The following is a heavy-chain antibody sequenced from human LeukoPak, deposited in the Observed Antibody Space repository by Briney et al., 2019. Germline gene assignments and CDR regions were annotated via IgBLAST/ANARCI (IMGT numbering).Heavy chain of an antibody. D-gene: IGHD4-23*01. V-gene: IGHV3-53*01. CDR1: GFIVSSNY. CDR2: IYRGGST. Sequence: GGSLRLSCAASGFIVSSNYMSWVRQAPGKGREWVSVIYRGGSTYYADSVKGRFTISRDNSKNMVYLQMNSLRAEDTAVYYCATFSYAGNAGGSVGYWGQGTLVTVSS. CDR3: ATFSYAGNAGGSVGY. J-gene: IGHJ4*02.